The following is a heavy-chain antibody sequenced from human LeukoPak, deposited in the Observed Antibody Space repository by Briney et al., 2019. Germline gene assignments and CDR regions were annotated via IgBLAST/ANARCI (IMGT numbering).Heavy chain of an antibody. Sequence: GGSLRLSCAASGFTFSSYGMHWVRQAPGKGLEWVSFIRYDGSDKYYADSVRGRFTISRDNSKNTLYLQMNSLRAEDTAVYYCAKDPGTTVTKWGYWGQGTLVTVSS. CDR2: IRYDGSDK. CDR3: AKDPGTTVTKWGY. J-gene: IGHJ4*02. V-gene: IGHV3-30*02. CDR1: GFTFSSYG. D-gene: IGHD4-17*01.